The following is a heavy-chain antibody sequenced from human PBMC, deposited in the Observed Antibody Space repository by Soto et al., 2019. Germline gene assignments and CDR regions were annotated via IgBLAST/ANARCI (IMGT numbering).Heavy chain of an antibody. D-gene: IGHD2-2*01. V-gene: IGHV3-7*03. CDR3: ARTTILLPAAANRGAPYNYYGLDV. CDR2: IKQDGSEK. J-gene: IGHJ6*02. Sequence: GGSLRLSCAASGFTFGNFWMSWVRQTPGRGLEWVANIKQDGSEKRYIDSVKGRFTISRDNAKYSLYLQMNSLRAEDTAVYYCARTTILLPAAANRGAPYNYYGLDVWGQGATVTVSS. CDR1: GFTFGNFW.